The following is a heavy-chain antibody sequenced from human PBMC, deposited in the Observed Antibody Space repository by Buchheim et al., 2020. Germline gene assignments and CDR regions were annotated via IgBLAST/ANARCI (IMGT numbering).Heavy chain of an antibody. CDR1: GFTFSSYA. D-gene: IGHD3-10*01. CDR3: ARRVIWFGELLGTDAFDI. CDR2: ISYDGSNK. Sequence: QVQLVESGGGVVQPGRSLRLSCAASGFTFSSYAMHWVRQAPGKGLEWVAVISYDGSNKYYADSVKGRFTISRDNSKNTLYLQMNSLRAEDTAVYYCARRVIWFGELLGTDAFDIWGQGT. J-gene: IGHJ3*02. V-gene: IGHV3-30-3*01.